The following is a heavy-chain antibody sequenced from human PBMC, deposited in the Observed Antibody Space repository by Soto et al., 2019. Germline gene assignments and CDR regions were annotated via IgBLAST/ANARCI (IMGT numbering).Heavy chain of an antibody. J-gene: IGHJ4*02. D-gene: IGHD3-9*01. CDR3: ARDSGGLRYFDWLLWLDY. V-gene: IGHV1-18*04. CDR2: ISAYNGNT. CDR1: GYTFTSYG. Sequence: ASVKVSCKASGYTFTSYGISRVRQAPGQGLEWMGWISAYNGNTNYAQKLQGRVTMTTDTSTSTAYMELRSLRSDDTAVYYCARDSGGLRYFDWLLWLDYWGQGTLVIVSS.